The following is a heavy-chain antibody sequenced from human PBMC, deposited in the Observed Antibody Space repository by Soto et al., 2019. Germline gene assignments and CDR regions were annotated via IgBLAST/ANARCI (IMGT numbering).Heavy chain of an antibody. CDR3: ARVADPAYFFDY. Sequence: LSLTCTVSGGSINNYYWSWIRRPPGKGLEWLGRVFYSGSTEYNPSLKSRVTISVDTSKNQFSLNLYSVTAADTAVYFCARVADPAYFFDYWGHGTLVTVSS. CDR2: VFYSGST. D-gene: IGHD6-19*01. CDR1: GGSINNYY. V-gene: IGHV4-59*01. J-gene: IGHJ4*01.